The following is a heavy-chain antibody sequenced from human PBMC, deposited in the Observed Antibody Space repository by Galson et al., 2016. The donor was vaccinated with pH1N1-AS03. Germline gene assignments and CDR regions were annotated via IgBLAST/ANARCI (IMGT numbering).Heavy chain of an antibody. Sequence: QSGAEVTKPGESLKISCQASGYKFSTYWIGWVRQMPGQGLEWMALIYPGASDARYSPSFQGQIIISADESTSTAYLQWVSLKATDTAMYYCARRGKLGGYLQASDFWGQGTLVTVSS. D-gene: IGHD3-22*01. V-gene: IGHV5-51*01. CDR2: IYPGASDA. J-gene: IGHJ4*02. CDR3: ARRGKLGGYLQASDF. CDR1: GYKFSTYW.